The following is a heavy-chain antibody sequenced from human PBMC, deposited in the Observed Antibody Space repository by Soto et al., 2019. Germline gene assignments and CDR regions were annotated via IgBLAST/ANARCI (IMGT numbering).Heavy chain of an antibody. Sequence: GESLKISCKGSGYSFAGYWITWVRQKPGKGLEWMGRIDPSDSQTYYSPSFRGHVTISATKSITTVFLQWSSLRASDTAMYYCARQIYDADTGPNFQYYFDSWGQGTPVTVSS. CDR3: ARQIYDADTGPNFQYYFDS. V-gene: IGHV5-10-1*01. CDR2: IDPSDSQT. D-gene: IGHD2-8*02. J-gene: IGHJ4*02. CDR1: GYSFAGYW.